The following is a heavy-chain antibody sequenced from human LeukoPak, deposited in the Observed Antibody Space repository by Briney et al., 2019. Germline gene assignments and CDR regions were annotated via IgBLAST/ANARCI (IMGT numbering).Heavy chain of an antibody. D-gene: IGHD2-2*03. Sequence: PGRSLRLSCAASGFTFGSYGMHCVRQAPGKGLEWVAVISYDGSNKYYADSVKGRFTISRDNSKNTLYLQMNSLRGEDTAVYYCARDGYCSSTSCLDYWGQGTLVTVSS. CDR3: ARDGYCSSTSCLDY. V-gene: IGHV3-30*03. CDR2: ISYDGSNK. CDR1: GFTFGSYG. J-gene: IGHJ4*02.